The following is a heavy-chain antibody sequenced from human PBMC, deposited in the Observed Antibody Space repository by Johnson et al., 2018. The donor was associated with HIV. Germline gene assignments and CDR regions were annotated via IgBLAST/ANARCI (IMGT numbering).Heavy chain of an antibody. CDR3: ARYNYGFGDAFDI. J-gene: IGHJ3*02. CDR1: GFTVSSNY. CDR2: IYSGGST. Sequence: VQLVESGGGLVQPGGSLRLSCAASGFTVSSNYMSWVRQAPGKGLEWVSVIYSGGSTYYADSVKGRFTISRDNSKNTLYLQMNSLRAEDTAVYYCARYNYGFGDAFDIWGQGTMVTVSS. V-gene: IGHV3-66*02. D-gene: IGHD5-18*01.